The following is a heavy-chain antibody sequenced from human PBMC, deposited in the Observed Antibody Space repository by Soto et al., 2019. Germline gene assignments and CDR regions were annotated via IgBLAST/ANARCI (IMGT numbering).Heavy chain of an antibody. D-gene: IGHD1-26*01. CDR1: GFTFSSYG. CDR2: ISYDGSNK. CDR3: AKTPMRIVGATSGIDY. V-gene: IGHV3-30*18. J-gene: IGHJ4*02. Sequence: GGSLRLSCAASGFTFSSYGMHWVRQAPGKGLEWVAVISYDGSNKYYADSVKGRFTISRDNSKNTLYLQMNSLRAEDTAVYYCAKTPMRIVGATSGIDYWGQGTLVTVSS.